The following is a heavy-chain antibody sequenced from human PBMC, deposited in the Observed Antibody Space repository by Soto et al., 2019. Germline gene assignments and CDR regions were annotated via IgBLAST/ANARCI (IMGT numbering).Heavy chain of an antibody. Sequence: GGSLRLSCAASGLTFSSYAITWVRQVPGKGLEWVSAISGRGRSISYADSVKGRFTISRDESKNTLYLQMNSLRAEDTAIYYCAIYRDYPYFDDWGQGTLVTVSS. CDR1: GLTFSSYA. J-gene: IGHJ4*02. D-gene: IGHD4-17*01. CDR3: AIYRDYPYFDD. V-gene: IGHV3-23*01. CDR2: ISGRGRSI.